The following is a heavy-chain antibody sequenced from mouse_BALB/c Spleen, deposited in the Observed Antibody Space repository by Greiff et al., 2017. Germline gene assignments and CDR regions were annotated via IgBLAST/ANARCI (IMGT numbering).Heavy chain of an antibody. V-gene: IGHV10-1*02. CDR2: IRSKSNNYAT. Sequence: EVQGVESGGGLVQPKGSLKLSCAASGFTFNTYAMNWVRQAPGKGLEWVARIRSKSNNYATYYADSVKDRFTISRDDSQSMLYLQMNNLKTEDTAMYYCVRHNYGNYGYAMDYWGQGTSVTVSS. J-gene: IGHJ4*01. CDR1: GFTFNTYA. D-gene: IGHD2-1*01. CDR3: VRHNYGNYGYAMDY.